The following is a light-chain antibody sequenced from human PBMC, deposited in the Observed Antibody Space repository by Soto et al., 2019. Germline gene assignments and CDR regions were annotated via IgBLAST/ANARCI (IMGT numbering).Light chain of an antibody. CDR1: QSVLYSSNNNNY. CDR2: WAS. J-gene: IGKJ1*01. Sequence: DIVMTQSPDSLAVSLGERATINCKSSQSVLYSSNNNNYLAWYQQKPGQPPKLLIYWASTRESGVPDRFSGSGSGTDFTLTISSLQAEDVSVYYCQQYYRTPRTFGQGTKVELK. CDR3: QQYYRTPRT. V-gene: IGKV4-1*01.